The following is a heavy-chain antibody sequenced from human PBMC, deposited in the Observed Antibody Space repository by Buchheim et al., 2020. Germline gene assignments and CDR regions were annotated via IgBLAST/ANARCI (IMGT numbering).Heavy chain of an antibody. J-gene: IGHJ4*02. D-gene: IGHD3-10*01. CDR2: INSDGSGT. CDR3: TRDSTSGSYDY. V-gene: IGHV3-74*01. Sequence: EVQLVESGGGLVQPGGSLRLSCAASGFSFSTSWMHWVRQAPGKGLVWVSRINSDGSGTIYADSVNGRFTISRDNAKNTLFLKMNSQRAEDTAIYYCTRDSTSGSYDYWGQGTL. CDR1: GFSFSTSW.